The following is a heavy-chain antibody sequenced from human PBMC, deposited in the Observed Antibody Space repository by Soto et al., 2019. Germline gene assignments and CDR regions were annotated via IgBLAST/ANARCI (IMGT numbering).Heavy chain of an antibody. V-gene: IGHV3-23*01. CDR1: GFTFSSYA. CDR3: AKDPDFGVVIIPWFDP. CDR2: ISGSGGST. D-gene: IGHD3-3*01. J-gene: IGHJ5*02. Sequence: PGGSLRLSCAASGFTFSSYAMSWVRQAPGKGLEWVSAISGSGGSTYYADSVKGRFTISRDNSKNTLYLQMNSLRAEDTAVYYCAKDPDFGVVIIPWFDPWGQGTLVTVSS.